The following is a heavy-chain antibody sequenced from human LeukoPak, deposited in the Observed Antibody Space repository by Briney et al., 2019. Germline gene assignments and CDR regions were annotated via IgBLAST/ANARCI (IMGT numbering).Heavy chain of an antibody. CDR3: AKASGRSAYGLDY. CDR1: GFTFSVYG. Sequence: GGSLRLSCVAAGFTFSVYGMHWVRQAPGKGLEWVAFIRYDGTKKYYADSVKGRFTISRDDSKNTVYLQMYSLRPEDTAVYYCAKASGRSAYGLDYWGQGTLVTVFS. D-gene: IGHD3-16*01. CDR2: IRYDGTKK. J-gene: IGHJ4*02. V-gene: IGHV3-30*02.